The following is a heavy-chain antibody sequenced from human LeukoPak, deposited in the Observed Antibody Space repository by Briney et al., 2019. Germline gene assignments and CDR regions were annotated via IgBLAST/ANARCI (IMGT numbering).Heavy chain of an antibody. J-gene: IGHJ4*02. CDR3: ARAMTTVTQIRRYDFDC. Sequence: ASVKVSCKASGYKITDYYIHWVRQAHGQGLEWMGWINPHSGGTNYAQTFQGRVTMTRDTSISTAYMELSSLRSDDTAVYFCARAMTTVTQIRRYDFDCWGQGTLVTVSS. CDR2: INPHSGGT. CDR1: GYKITDYY. V-gene: IGHV1-2*02. D-gene: IGHD4-11*01.